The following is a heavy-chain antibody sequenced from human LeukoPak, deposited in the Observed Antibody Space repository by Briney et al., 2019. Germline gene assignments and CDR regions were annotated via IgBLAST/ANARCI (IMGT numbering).Heavy chain of an antibody. D-gene: IGHD3-3*01. CDR3: AKEYYDFWSGYPHDY. J-gene: IGHJ4*02. V-gene: IGHV3-23*01. CDR1: GFTLSNYA. Sequence: GGTLRLSCAASGFTLSNYAMNWVRQAPGKGLEWVSSINGSGDKTYYADSVKGRFTISRDNSKNTLYLQMNSLRAEDTAVYYCAKEYYDFWSGYPHDYWGQGTLVTVSS. CDR2: INGSGDKT.